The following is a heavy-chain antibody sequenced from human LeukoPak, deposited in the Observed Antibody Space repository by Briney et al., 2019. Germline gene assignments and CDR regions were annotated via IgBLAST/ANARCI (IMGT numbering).Heavy chain of an antibody. V-gene: IGHV4-4*02. D-gene: IGHD4-17*01. CDR1: GGSISSSNW. Sequence: SGTLSLTCALSGGSISSSNWWSWVRQFPGKGLEWIGEVYRRGSTSYNPSLKSRVVISIDKSKNQYSLNLNSVTAADTAMYYCGRHAYGDSSAAFDIWGQGTMVIVSS. CDR2: VYRRGST. J-gene: IGHJ3*02. CDR3: GRHAYGDSSAAFDI.